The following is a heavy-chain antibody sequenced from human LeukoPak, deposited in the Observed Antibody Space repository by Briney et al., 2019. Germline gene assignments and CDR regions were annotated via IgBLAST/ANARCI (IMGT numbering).Heavy chain of an antibody. V-gene: IGHV4-34*01. D-gene: IGHD3-22*01. Sequence: SETLSLTCAVYGGSFSGYYWSWIRQPPGEGLEWIGEINHSGSTNYNPSLKSRVTISADTSKNQFSLKLSSVTAADTAVYYCARGRPTEAPDHSSGYHFDYWGQGTLVTVSS. CDR3: ARGRPTEAPDHSSGYHFDY. CDR1: GGSFSGYY. J-gene: IGHJ4*02. CDR2: INHSGST.